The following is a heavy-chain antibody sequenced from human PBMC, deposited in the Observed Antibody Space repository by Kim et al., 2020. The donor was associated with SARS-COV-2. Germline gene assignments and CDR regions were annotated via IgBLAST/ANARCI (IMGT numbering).Heavy chain of an antibody. J-gene: IGHJ5*02. D-gene: IGHD2-15*01. Sequence: NYTPPLKGRVTISVDTAKNQFSLKVSSVTAADTAVYYCARHLLRRNWFDPWGQGTLVTVSS. CDR3: ARHLLRRNWFDP. V-gene: IGHV4-59*08.